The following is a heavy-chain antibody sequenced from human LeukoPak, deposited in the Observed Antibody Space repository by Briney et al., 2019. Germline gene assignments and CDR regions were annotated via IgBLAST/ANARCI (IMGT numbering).Heavy chain of an antibody. CDR1: GGSISSYY. D-gene: IGHD6-13*01. CDR2: IYYSGST. CDR3: AREGIAAAGPNSKGSFDY. J-gene: IGHJ4*02. V-gene: IGHV4-59*01. Sequence: SETLSLTCTVSGGSISSYYWSWIRQPPGKGLEWIGYIYYSGSTNYNPSLKSRVTISVDTSKNQFSLKLSSVTAADTAVYYCAREGIAAAGPNSKGSFDYWGQGTLVTVSS.